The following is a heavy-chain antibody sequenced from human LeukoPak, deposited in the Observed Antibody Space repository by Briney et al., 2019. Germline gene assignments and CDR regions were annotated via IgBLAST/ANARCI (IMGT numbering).Heavy chain of an antibody. Sequence: ASVKVSCKASGYTFTSYGISWVRQAPGQGLEWMGWVRAYNGNTNYAQKLQGRVTMTTDTSTNTAYMEQRSLRSDDTAGYYCARSLEDWFDPWGQGTLVTVSS. CDR1: GYTFTSYG. D-gene: IGHD1-1*01. CDR2: VRAYNGNT. CDR3: ARSLEDWFDP. V-gene: IGHV1-18*01. J-gene: IGHJ5*02.